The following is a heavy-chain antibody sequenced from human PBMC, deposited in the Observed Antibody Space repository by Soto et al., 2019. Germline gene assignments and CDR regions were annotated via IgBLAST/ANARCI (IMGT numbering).Heavy chain of an antibody. Sequence: PSETLSLTCTVSGGSISSYYWSWIRQPPGKGLEWIGYIYYSGSTNYNPSLKSRVTISVDTSKNQFSLKLSSVTAADTAVYYCARGLEYCSGGSCYSYSYYYYMDVWGKGTTVTVSS. CDR1: GGSISSYY. J-gene: IGHJ6*03. CDR3: ARGLEYCSGGSCYSYSYYYYMDV. D-gene: IGHD2-15*01. V-gene: IGHV4-59*01. CDR2: IYYSGST.